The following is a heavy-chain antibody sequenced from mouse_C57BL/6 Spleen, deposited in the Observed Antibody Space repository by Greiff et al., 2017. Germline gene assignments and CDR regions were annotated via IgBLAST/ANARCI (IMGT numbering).Heavy chain of an antibody. V-gene: IGHV7-3*01. Sequence: EVQVVESGGGLVQPGGSLSLSCAASGFTFTDYYMSWVRQPPGKALEWLGFIRNKANGYTTEYSASVKGRFTISRDNSQSILYLQMNALRAEDSATYYCARSLYYAMDYWGQGTSVTVSS. CDR1: GFTFTDYY. CDR3: ARSLYYAMDY. J-gene: IGHJ4*01. CDR2: IRNKANGYTT.